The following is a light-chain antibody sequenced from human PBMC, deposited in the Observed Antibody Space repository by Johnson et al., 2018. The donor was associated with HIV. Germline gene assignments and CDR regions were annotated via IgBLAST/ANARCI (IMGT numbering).Light chain of an antibody. V-gene: IGLV1-51*02. Sequence: QSVLTQPPSVSAAPGQKVTISCSGSSSNIGNNYVSWYQQFPGTAPKLLIYENNKRPSGIPDRFSASKSGTSATLGITGLQTGDAADYYCGTWDSSLSAYVFGTGTKVTVL. CDR2: ENN. J-gene: IGLJ1*01. CDR1: SSNIGNNY. CDR3: GTWDSSLSAYV.